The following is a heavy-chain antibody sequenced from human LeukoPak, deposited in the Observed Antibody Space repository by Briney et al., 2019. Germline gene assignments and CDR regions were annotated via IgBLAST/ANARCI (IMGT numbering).Heavy chain of an antibody. CDR1: GGTFSSYA. CDR3: ARGEGSNDYVWGSGRYYYYMDV. J-gene: IGHJ6*03. CDR2: IIPIFGTA. V-gene: IGHV1-69*01. D-gene: IGHD3-16*01. Sequence: SVKVSCKASGGTFSSYAITWVRQAPGQGHEWMGGIIPIFGTANYAQKFQGRVTITADESTSTAYMELSSLRSEDTAVYYCARGEGSNDYVWGSGRYYYYMDVWGKGTTVTVSS.